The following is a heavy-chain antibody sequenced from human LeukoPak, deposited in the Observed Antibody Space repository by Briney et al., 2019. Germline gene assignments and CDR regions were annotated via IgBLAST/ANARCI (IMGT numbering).Heavy chain of an antibody. CDR2: INHSGST. J-gene: IGHJ4*02. CDR1: GGSFSGYY. D-gene: IGHD3-22*01. V-gene: IGHV4-34*01. CDR3: ARGPYYDSSGYYAY. Sequence: SETLSLTCAVYGGSFSGYYWSWIRQPPGKGREWIGEINHSGSTNYNPSLKSRVTISVDTSKNQFSLKLSSVTAADTAVYYCARGPYYDSSGYYAYWGQGTLVTVSS.